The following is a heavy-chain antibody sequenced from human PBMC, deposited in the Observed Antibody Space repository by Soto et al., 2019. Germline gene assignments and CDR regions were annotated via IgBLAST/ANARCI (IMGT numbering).Heavy chain of an antibody. CDR3: ARAPYGDSFYFDY. CDR2: IYHSGST. V-gene: IGHV4-38-2*01. Sequence: ASETLSLTCAVSGYSISSGYYWGWIRQPPGKGLEWIGSIYHSGSTYYNPSLKSRVTISVDTSKNQFSLKLSSVTAADTAVYYCARAPYGDSFYFDYWGQGTLVTVSS. CDR1: GYSISSGYY. D-gene: IGHD4-17*01. J-gene: IGHJ4*02.